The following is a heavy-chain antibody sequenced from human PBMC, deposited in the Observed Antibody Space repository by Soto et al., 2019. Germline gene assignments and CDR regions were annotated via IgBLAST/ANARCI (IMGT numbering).Heavy chain of an antibody. CDR3: TRAPDGNNADY. D-gene: IGHD6-13*01. Sequence: EVQLVESGGDLVQPGGSLKLSCAASVFIFSGTTIHWVRQASGEGLEWVGRIRGRADNYATGYAASVKGRFTISRDDSKKTAYLQMNSLKTEDTAVYFCTRAPDGNNADYWGQGTLVTVSS. V-gene: IGHV3-73*02. CDR1: VFIFSGTT. J-gene: IGHJ4*02. CDR2: IRGRADNYAT.